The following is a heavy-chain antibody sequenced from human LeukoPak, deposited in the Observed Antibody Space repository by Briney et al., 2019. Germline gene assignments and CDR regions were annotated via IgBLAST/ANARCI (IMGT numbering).Heavy chain of an antibody. CDR3: ATETGGMTGYSSGWYPAFDY. D-gene: IGHD6-19*01. CDR2: ISGYNGNT. CDR1: GYTFTSYG. Sequence: ASVKVSCKASGYTFTSYGISWVRQAPGQGLEWMGWISGYNGNTNYAQNLQGRVTMTRDTSTSTAYMELRSLRSEDTAVYYCATETGGMTGYSSGWYPAFDYWGQGTLVTVSS. J-gene: IGHJ4*02. V-gene: IGHV1-18*01.